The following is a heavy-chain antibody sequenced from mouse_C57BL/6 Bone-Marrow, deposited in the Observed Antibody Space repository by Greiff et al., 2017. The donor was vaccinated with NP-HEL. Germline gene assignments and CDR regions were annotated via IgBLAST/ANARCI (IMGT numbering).Heavy chain of an antibody. J-gene: IGHJ4*01. CDR1: GYTFTSYW. Sequence: VQLQQSGTVLARPGASVKMSCKTSGYTFTSYWMHWVKQRPGQGLEWIGAIYPGNSDTSYNQKFKGKAKLTAVTSASTAYMELSSLTNEDSAVYYCTRENYYAFYAMDYWGQGTSGTVSS. D-gene: IGHD1-1*01. V-gene: IGHV1-5*01. CDR3: TRENYYAFYAMDY. CDR2: IYPGNSDT.